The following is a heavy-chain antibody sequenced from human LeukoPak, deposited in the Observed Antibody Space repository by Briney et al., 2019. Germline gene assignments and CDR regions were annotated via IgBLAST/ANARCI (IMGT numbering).Heavy chain of an antibody. CDR1: GGTFSSYA. Sequence: SVKVSCKASGGTFSSYAISWVRQAPGHGLEWMGRVIPIFVIANYAQKFQGRVTITADKSTSTAYMELSSLRSEDTAVYYCARDLIAAAGKVTYGMDVWGQGTTVTVSS. CDR2: VIPIFVIA. CDR3: ARDLIAAAGKVTYGMDV. V-gene: IGHV1-69*04. J-gene: IGHJ6*02. D-gene: IGHD6-13*01.